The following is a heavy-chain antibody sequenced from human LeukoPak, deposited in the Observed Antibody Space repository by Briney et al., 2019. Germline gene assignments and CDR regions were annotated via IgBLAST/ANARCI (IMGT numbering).Heavy chain of an antibody. CDR1: GYTFTTYA. CDR3: APTRGSLPSFDY. Sequence: ASVKVSCKASGYTFTTYAISWVRQAPGQGLEWMGWISTYNGNTNYAQKFQGRVTMTRDTSTSTVYMELSSLRSEDTAVYYCAPTRGSLPSFDYWGQGTLVTVSS. J-gene: IGHJ4*02. V-gene: IGHV1-18*01. D-gene: IGHD5-24*01. CDR2: ISTYNGNT.